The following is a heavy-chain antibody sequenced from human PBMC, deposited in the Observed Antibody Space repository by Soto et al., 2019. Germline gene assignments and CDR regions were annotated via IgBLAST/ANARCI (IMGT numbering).Heavy chain of an antibody. D-gene: IGHD2-15*01. Sequence: QVQLVQSGAEVKKPGASVKVSCKASGYTFTSYGISWVRQAPGQGLEWMGWISAYNGNTNYAQKLQGRVTMTTDTSTSTAYMELRSLRSDDTAVDYCARDWGYCSGGSCYGPDGFDYWGQGTLVNVSS. V-gene: IGHV1-18*01. CDR2: ISAYNGNT. CDR3: ARDWGYCSGGSCYGPDGFDY. J-gene: IGHJ4*02. CDR1: GYTFTSYG.